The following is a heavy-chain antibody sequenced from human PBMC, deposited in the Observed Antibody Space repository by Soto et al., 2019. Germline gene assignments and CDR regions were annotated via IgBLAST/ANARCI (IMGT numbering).Heavy chain of an antibody. J-gene: IGHJ5*02. Sequence: EGQLVESGGGLVQPGGSLRLSCAASGFTCSSYWMSGVRQAPGKGLEWVANIKRDGSEKYYVDSVRGRFTISRDNAKNSLYLQMTRRRAEDTVVYYCARDVSYSAYDFAWWGSPYPNWFGTWGQGTMVTGSS. CDR1: GFTCSSYW. CDR2: IKRDGSEK. CDR3: ARDVSYSAYDFAWWGSPYPNWFGT. V-gene: IGHV3-7*05. D-gene: IGHD5-12*01.